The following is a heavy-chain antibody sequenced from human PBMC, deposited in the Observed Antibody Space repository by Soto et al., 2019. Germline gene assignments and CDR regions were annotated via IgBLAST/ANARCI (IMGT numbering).Heavy chain of an antibody. J-gene: IGHJ4*02. CDR3: ARLEGLATISYYFDF. V-gene: IGHV4-39*01. D-gene: IGHD3-9*01. Sequence: QLQLQESGPGLVKSSETLSLTCSVSDDSINSDKYYWGWIRQPPGKGLEWIGSIYYRGNAYYNPSLQTRVTISLDKSKSQFSLKLTSVTAADSAVYFCARLEGLATISYYFDFWGPGALVTVSS. CDR1: DDSINSDKYY. CDR2: IYYRGNA.